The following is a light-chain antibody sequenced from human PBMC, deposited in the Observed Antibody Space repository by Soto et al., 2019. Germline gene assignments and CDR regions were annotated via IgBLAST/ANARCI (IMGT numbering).Light chain of an antibody. Sequence: EVVLTQSPGTLSLSPGERATLYCRSSQTVNSNFLVWYQQKPGQAPRLLIYGVSNRATGIPDRFSGSGSGTDITLTISRLEPEDFAVYYCQQSGDTPTFGQGTKVEI. J-gene: IGKJ1*01. CDR3: QQSGDTPT. CDR1: QTVNSNF. CDR2: GVS. V-gene: IGKV3-20*01.